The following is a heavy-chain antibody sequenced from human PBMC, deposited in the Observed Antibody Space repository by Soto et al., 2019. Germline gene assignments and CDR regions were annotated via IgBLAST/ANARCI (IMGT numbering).Heavy chain of an antibody. Sequence: ASVTVSCKASVGTFSSYAISWVRQAPGQGLEWMGGIIPIFGTANYAQKFQGRVTITADESTSTAYMELSSLRAEDTAVYYCARDHGGSYSFDYWGQGTLVTVSS. CDR2: IIPIFGTA. J-gene: IGHJ4*02. D-gene: IGHD1-26*01. CDR3: ARDHGGSYSFDY. V-gene: IGHV1-69*13. CDR1: VGTFSSYA.